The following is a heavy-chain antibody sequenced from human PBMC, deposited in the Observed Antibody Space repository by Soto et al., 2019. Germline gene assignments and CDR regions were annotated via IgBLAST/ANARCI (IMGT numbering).Heavy chain of an antibody. CDR3: ARRYGSAIDY. V-gene: IGHV4-30-2*01. CDR2: TYHSGNP. D-gene: IGHD1-26*01. Sequence: SETLSLTCDVSGDTISTGGYTWAWIRQPPGKALEWIGHTYHSGNPYYNPSLKSRVIISVDRSKNQFSLKLSSVTAADTAVYYCARRYGSAIDYWGQGTLVTVSS. CDR1: GDTISTGGYT. J-gene: IGHJ4*02.